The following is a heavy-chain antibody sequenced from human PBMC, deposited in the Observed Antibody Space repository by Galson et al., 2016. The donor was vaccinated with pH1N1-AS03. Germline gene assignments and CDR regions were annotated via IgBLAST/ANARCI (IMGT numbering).Heavy chain of an antibody. CDR1: GYSISSGYY. D-gene: IGHD5-24*01. CDR2: IYHGGST. CDR3: AKPHDYNEYAGDFDI. V-gene: IGHV4-38-2*01. Sequence: TLSLTCAVSGYSISSGYYWGWLRQPPGKGLEWIATIYHGGSTYYNPSLKSRVTISIDTSKNQFSLKLNSVTAADTAVYYCAKPHDYNEYAGDFDIWGQRTRVTVSS. J-gene: IGHJ3*02.